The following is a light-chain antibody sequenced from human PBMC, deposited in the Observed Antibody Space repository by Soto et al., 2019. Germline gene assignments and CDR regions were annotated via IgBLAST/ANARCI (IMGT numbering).Light chain of an antibody. CDR2: GAS. V-gene: IGKV1-9*01. Sequence: DIQLTQSPSFLSASVGDRVTISCLASQGTSSYLAWFQQKPGRAPKLLIYGASTLQSGVPARFSGSGSGTDFTLTISNLQPEDFATYYCQQLNAYPLTFGQGTRLEN. CDR1: QGTSSY. J-gene: IGKJ5*01. CDR3: QQLNAYPLT.